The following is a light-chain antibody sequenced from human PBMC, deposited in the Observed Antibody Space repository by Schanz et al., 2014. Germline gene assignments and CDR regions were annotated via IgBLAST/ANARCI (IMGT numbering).Light chain of an antibody. Sequence: DIQMTQSPSTLSASVGDRVTITCRASQSISTWLAWYQQKPGKAPKVLIYDASNLESGVPSRFSGSGSGTEFTLTISSLQPDDFATYYCQHYNTYVFTFGPGTKVDIK. V-gene: IGKV1-5*01. CDR2: DAS. CDR3: QHYNTYVFT. J-gene: IGKJ3*01. CDR1: QSISTW.